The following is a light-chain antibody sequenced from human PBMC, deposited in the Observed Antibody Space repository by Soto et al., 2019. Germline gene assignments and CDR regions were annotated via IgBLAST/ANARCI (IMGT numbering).Light chain of an antibody. CDR1: QSVSSN. V-gene: IGKV3D-15*01. Sequence: EIVMTQSPATLSVSPGERATLSCRASQSVSSNLAWYQQKPGQAPRLLIYGASTRATGIPARFSGGGSGTEFTLTISGLQSEDFAVYYCQQHNNWPPLTFGGGTKVDIK. J-gene: IGKJ4*01. CDR2: GAS. CDR3: QQHNNWPPLT.